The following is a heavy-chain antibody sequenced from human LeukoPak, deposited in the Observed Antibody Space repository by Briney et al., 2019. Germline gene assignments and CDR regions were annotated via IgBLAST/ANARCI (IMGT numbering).Heavy chain of an antibody. V-gene: IGHV1-2*02. Sequence: GASVKVSCKAYGYTLSNYYMHWVRQAPGQGLEWMGWINPNSGGTNYAQKFQGRVTMTRDTSISTAYMELSRLRSDDTAVYYCARRVNSYGSYYFDYWGQGTLVTVSS. CDR3: ARRVNSYGSYYFDY. D-gene: IGHD5-18*01. J-gene: IGHJ4*02. CDR2: INPNSGGT. CDR1: GYTLSNYY.